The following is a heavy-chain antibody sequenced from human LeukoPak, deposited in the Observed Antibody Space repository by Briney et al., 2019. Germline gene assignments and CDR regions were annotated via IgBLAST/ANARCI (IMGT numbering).Heavy chain of an antibody. V-gene: IGHV4-31*03. D-gene: IGHD2-15*01. CDR3: ARLYCSGGSCYEENWFDP. CDR1: GGSISSGGYY. J-gene: IGHJ5*02. CDR2: IYYSGST. Sequence: SQTLPLTCTVSGGSISSGGYYWSWIRQHPGKGLEWIGYIYYSGSTYYNPSLKSRVTISVDTSKNQFSLKLSSVTAADTAVYYCARLYCSGGSCYEENWFDPWGQGTLVTVSS.